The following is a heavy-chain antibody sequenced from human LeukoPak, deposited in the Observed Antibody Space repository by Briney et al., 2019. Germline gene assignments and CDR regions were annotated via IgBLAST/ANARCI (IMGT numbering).Heavy chain of an antibody. Sequence: SQTLSLTCTVSGGSISSGDYYWTWIRQSPGKRLEWIGEVNHSGSTNYNPSLKSRLTLSVDTFKNQFSLKLFSVTAADTAVYFCARVPPPGATAFGVVDSWGRGTLVTVSS. J-gene: IGHJ5*01. D-gene: IGHD3-16*01. CDR3: ARVPPPGATAFGVVDS. V-gene: IGHV4-30-4*01. CDR1: GGSISSGDYY. CDR2: VNHSGST.